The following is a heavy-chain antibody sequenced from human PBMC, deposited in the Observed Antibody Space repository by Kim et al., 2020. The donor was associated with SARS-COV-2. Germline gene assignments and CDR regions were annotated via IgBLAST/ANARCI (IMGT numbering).Heavy chain of an antibody. CDR3: ARRNSLDV. CDR2: DGYNK. Sequence: DGYNKYYADSVHGRFTNSGDNPKNTLLLQMSSLRSDDTAVYYCARRNSLDVWGQGTTVTVAS. V-gene: IGHV3-30*15. J-gene: IGHJ6*02.